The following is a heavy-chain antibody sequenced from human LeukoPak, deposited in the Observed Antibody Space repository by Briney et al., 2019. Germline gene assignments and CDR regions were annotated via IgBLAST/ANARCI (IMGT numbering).Heavy chain of an antibody. D-gene: IGHD2-21*02. CDR3: ARDHPSPHCGGDCLTSGDAFDI. Sequence: SVKVSCKASVGTLSNYAINWLGQAPGQGLEWVGGIIPIYATVNYAQKFHARVALTAAKSPGTAYMEMSSLRSPETAVYYCARDHPSPHCGGDCLTSGDAFDIWGQGKMVTVSS. CDR2: IIPIYATV. J-gene: IGHJ3*02. V-gene: IGHV1-69*06. CDR1: VGTLSNYA.